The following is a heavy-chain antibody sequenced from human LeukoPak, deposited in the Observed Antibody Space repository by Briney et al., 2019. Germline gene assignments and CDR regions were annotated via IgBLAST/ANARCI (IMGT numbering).Heavy chain of an antibody. D-gene: IGHD3-22*01. J-gene: IGHJ4*02. CDR3: ARDTYYYDSSGYSY. CDR2: ISSSSSHI. CDR1: GFTFSSYS. Sequence: NPGGSLRLSCAASGFTFSSYSMNWVRQAPGKGLEWVSSISSSSSHIYYADSVKGRFTISRDNAKNSLYLQMNSLRAEDTAVYYCARDTYYYDSSGYSYWGQGTLVTVSS. V-gene: IGHV3-21*01.